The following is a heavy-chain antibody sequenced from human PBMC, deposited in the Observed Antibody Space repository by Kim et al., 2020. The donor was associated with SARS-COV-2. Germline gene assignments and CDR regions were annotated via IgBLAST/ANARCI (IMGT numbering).Heavy chain of an antibody. Sequence: GGSLRLSCAASGFTFSSYWMHWVRQAPGKGLVWVSRINSDGSSTSYADSVKGRFTISRDNAKNTLYLQMNSLRAEDTAVYYCARANLEILRFLEWSPNWFDPWGQGTLVTVSS. CDR2: INSDGSST. CDR3: ARANLEILRFLEWSPNWFDP. CDR1: GFTFSSYW. J-gene: IGHJ5*02. V-gene: IGHV3-74*01. D-gene: IGHD3-3*01.